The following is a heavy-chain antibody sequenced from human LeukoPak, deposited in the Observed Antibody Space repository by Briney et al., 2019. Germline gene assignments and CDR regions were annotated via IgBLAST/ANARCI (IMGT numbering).Heavy chain of an antibody. Sequence: ASVKVSCKASGYTFTGYYMHWVRQAPGQGLEWMGWINPNSGGTNYAQKFQGRVTMTRDTSISTAYMELSRLRSDDTAVYYCARTYKELGGVITHLFPFDYWGQGTLVTVSS. V-gene: IGHV1-2*02. D-gene: IGHD3-22*01. J-gene: IGHJ4*02. CDR1: GYTFTGYY. CDR3: ARTYKELGGVITHLFPFDY. CDR2: INPNSGGT.